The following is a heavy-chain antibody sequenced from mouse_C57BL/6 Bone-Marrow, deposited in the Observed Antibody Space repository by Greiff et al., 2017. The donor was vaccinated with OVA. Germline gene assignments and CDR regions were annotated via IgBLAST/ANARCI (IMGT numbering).Heavy chain of an antibody. Sequence: VQLQQSVAELVRPGASVKLSCTASGFNIKNTYMHWVKQRPEQGLEWIGRIDPANGNTKYAPKFQGKATITADTSSNTAYLQLSSLTSEDTASYYCARPLYGSSYGFDYWGQGTTLTVSS. J-gene: IGHJ2*01. CDR1: GFNIKNTY. CDR3: ARPLYGSSYGFDY. D-gene: IGHD1-1*01. V-gene: IGHV14-3*01. CDR2: IDPANGNT.